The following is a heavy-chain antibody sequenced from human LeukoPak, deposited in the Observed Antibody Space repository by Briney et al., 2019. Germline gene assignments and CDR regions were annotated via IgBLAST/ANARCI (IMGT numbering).Heavy chain of an antibody. D-gene: IGHD3-10*01. J-gene: IGHJ6*03. Sequence: GASVKVSCKASGYTFTSYGISWVRQAPGQGLEWMGWIIAYTGYTNYAQNFQGRVTMTTDTSTSTAYMELRSLRSDDTAVYYCARAFGGDPGYYYYMDVWGKGTTVTVFS. CDR2: IIAYTGYT. CDR3: ARAFGGDPGYYYYMDV. CDR1: GYTFTSYG. V-gene: IGHV1-18*01.